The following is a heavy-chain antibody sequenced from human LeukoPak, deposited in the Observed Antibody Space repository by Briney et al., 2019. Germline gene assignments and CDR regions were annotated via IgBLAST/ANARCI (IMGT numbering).Heavy chain of an antibody. J-gene: IGHJ3*02. CDR3: ARDLAGDWRQWLRPHDAFDI. Sequence: PGGSLRLSCAASGFTFSSYWMSWVRQAPGKGLEWVANIKQDGSEKYYVDSVKGRFTISRDNAKNSLYLQMNSLRAEDTAVYYCARDLAGDWRQWLRPHDAFDIWGQGTMVTVSS. D-gene: IGHD5-12*01. CDR2: IKQDGSEK. V-gene: IGHV3-7*01. CDR1: GFTFSSYW.